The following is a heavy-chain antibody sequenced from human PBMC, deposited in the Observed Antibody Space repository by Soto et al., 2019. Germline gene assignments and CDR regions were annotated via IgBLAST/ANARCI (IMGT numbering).Heavy chain of an antibody. D-gene: IGHD3-3*01. J-gene: IGHJ5*02. Sequence: SETLSLTCAVSGYSISSGYYWGWIRQPPGKGLEWIGSIYHSGSTYYNPSPKSRVTISVDTSKNQFSLKLSSVTAADTAVYYCARVGVTIFGVVIRGKNWFDPWGQGTLVTVSS. CDR1: GYSISSGYY. V-gene: IGHV4-38-2*01. CDR3: ARVGVTIFGVVIRGKNWFDP. CDR2: IYHSGST.